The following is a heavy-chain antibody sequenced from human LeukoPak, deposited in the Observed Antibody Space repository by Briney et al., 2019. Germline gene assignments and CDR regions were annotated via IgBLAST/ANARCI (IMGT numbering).Heavy chain of an antibody. J-gene: IGHJ5*02. D-gene: IGHD3-9*01. V-gene: IGHV3-73*01. CDR2: IRSKANSYAT. CDR1: GFTFSGSA. Sequence: PGGSLKLSCAASGFTFSGSAMHWVRQASGKGLEWVGRIRSKANSYATAYAASVKGRFTISRDDSKNTAYLQMNSLKTEDTAVYYCTRAPGAGYDILTGPPDNRFDPWGQGTLVTVSS. CDR3: TRAPGAGYDILTGPPDNRFDP.